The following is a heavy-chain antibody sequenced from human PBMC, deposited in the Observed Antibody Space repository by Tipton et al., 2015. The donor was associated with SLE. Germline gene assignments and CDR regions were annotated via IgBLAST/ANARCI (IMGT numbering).Heavy chain of an antibody. Sequence: TLSLTCNVSGGSISSSPYYWGWIRHSPGKGLAWIGSVHYGGSTYYNPSLKSRVAFSVDTSKNQFSLKLTSVTAADTAVYYCASKGGSGSYYPNWGQGTLVTVSS. CDR1: GGSISSSPYY. CDR2: VHYGGST. J-gene: IGHJ4*02. CDR3: ASKGGSGSYYPN. V-gene: IGHV4-39*07. D-gene: IGHD3-10*01.